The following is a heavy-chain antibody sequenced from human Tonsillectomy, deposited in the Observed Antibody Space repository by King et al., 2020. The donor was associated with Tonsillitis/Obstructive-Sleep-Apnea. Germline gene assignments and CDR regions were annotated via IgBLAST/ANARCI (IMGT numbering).Heavy chain of an antibody. D-gene: IGHD5-24*01. CDR3: ARQIAEMATRNAFDI. CDR2: IYPGDSDT. Sequence: QLVQSGAEVKKPGESLKISCKGSGYSFTSYWIGWVRQMPGKGLEWMGIIYPGDSDTRYSPSFQGQVTISADKSISTAYLQWSSLKASDTAMYYCARQIAEMATRNAFDIWGQGTMVTVSS. V-gene: IGHV5-51*01. J-gene: IGHJ3*02. CDR1: GYSFTSYW.